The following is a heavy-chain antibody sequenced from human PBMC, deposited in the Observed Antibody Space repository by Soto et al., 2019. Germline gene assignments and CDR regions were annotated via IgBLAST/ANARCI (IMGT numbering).Heavy chain of an antibody. CDR2: MYHSGST. CDR1: GGSISSGGYS. D-gene: IGHD4-17*01. J-gene: IGHJ4*02. V-gene: IGHV4-30-2*01. CDR3: ARDKDGDYDY. Sequence: SETLSLTCAVSGGSISSGGYSWSWIRQPPGKGLEWIGYMYHSGSTYYNPSLKSRVTISIDRSKNQFSLKLSSVTAADTAVYYCARDKDGDYDYWGQGTLVTVSS.